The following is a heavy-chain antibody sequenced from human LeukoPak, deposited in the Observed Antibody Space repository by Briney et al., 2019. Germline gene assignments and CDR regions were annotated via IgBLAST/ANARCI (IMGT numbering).Heavy chain of an antibody. Sequence: GRSLRLSCAASGFTFSSYAMHWVRQAPGKGLEWVAVISYDGSNKYYADSVKGRFTISRDNSKNTLYLQMNSLRADDTAVYYCARDTARDYGDYSSWGQGTLVTVSS. CDR3: ARDTARDYGDYSS. CDR1: GFTFSSYA. V-gene: IGHV3-30*04. CDR2: ISYDGSNK. D-gene: IGHD4-17*01. J-gene: IGHJ4*02.